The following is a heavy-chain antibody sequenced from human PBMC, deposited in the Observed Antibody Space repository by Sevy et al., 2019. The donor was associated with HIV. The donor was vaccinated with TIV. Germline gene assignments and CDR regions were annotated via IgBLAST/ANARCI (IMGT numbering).Heavy chain of an antibody. V-gene: IGHV1-18*01. CDR1: GYTFTSYG. CDR3: TRGSSVVAGTAVWFDP. J-gene: IGHJ5*02. CDR2: ISNYNSNR. Sequence: ASVKFSCKASGYTFTSYGITWVRQAPGQGLEWMGWISNYNSNRKSVQKFQDRVTMTTDTSTSTAYMELRSLRKDDTAVYYCTRGSSVVAGTAVWFDPWGQETLVTVSS. D-gene: IGHD6-19*01.